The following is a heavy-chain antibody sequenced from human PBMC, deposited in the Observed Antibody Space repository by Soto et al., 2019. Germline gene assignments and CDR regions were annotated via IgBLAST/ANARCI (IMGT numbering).Heavy chain of an antibody. J-gene: IGHJ4*02. CDR3: ARISGYCISTSCPFDY. D-gene: IGHD2-2*01. V-gene: IGHV1-46*01. CDR2: INPSGGST. CDR1: GYTFTSYY. Sequence: GASVKVSCTASGYTFTSYYMHWVRQAPGQGLEWMGIINPSGGSTSYAQKFQGRVTMTRDTSTSTVYMELSSLRSEDTAVYYCARISGYCISTSCPFDYWGQGTLVTVSS.